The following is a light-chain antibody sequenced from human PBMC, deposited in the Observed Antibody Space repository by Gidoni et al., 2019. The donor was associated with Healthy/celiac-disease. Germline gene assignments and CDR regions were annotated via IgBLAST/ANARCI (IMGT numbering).Light chain of an antibody. V-gene: IGKV1-9*01. Sequence: DIQLPQSTSFLSASVGARVTITCWASQGISSYLAWYQQKPGKAPKLLIYAASTLQSGVPSRFSGSGSGTEFTLTISSLQPEDFATYYCQQLNSYPYTFGQGTKLEIK. CDR2: AAS. CDR3: QQLNSYPYT. CDR1: QGISSY. J-gene: IGKJ2*01.